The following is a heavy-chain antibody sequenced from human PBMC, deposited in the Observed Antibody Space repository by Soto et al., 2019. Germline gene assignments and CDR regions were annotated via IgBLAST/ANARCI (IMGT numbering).Heavy chain of an antibody. CDR1: GGTFSSYA. CDR2: IIPIFGTA. Sequence: QVQLVQSGAEVKKPGSSVKVSCKASGGTFSSYAISWVRQAPGQGLEWMGGIIPIFGTANYAQKFQGRVTITADESTSTAYMALSSLRSEDTAVYYCARDTHCSGGSCYSGFDPCGQGTLVTVSS. V-gene: IGHV1-69*01. D-gene: IGHD2-15*01. CDR3: ARDTHCSGGSCYSGFDP. J-gene: IGHJ5*02.